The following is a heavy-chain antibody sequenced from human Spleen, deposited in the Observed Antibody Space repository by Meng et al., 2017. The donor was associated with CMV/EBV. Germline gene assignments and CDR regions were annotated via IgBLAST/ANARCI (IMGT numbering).Heavy chain of an antibody. CDR1: GYPFTGYY. J-gene: IGHJ4*02. V-gene: IGHV1-2*02. D-gene: IGHD6-6*01. CDR2: INPNSGGT. Sequence: QWHRRQSGAEVKKPGASVKVSCKASGYPFTGYYMHWVRQAPGQGLEWMGWINPNSGGTNYAQKFQGRVTMTRDTSISTAYMELSRLRSDDTAVYYCARFKVGSSYDYWGQGTLVTVSS. CDR3: ARFKVGSSYDY.